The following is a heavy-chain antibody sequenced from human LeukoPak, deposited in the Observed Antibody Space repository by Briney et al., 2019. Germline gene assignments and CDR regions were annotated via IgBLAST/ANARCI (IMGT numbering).Heavy chain of an antibody. Sequence: GGSLRLSCAASGFSFDDYGMSWVRQAPGEGLEWVSGINWNGDKIGYADSVKGRFTISRDIAKNSLYLQMNSLRAEDTALYYCARDAGYSSNWYEYWGQGTLVTVSS. CDR2: INWNGDKI. V-gene: IGHV3-20*04. J-gene: IGHJ4*02. CDR3: ARDAGYSSNWYEY. CDR1: GFSFDDYG. D-gene: IGHD6-13*01.